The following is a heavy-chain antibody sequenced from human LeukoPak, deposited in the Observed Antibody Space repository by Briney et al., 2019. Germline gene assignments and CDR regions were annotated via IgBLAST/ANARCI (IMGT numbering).Heavy chain of an antibody. CDR1: GFTFSSYA. CDR3: AKDYDILTGYYDDVFDI. V-gene: IGHV3-23*01. Sequence: GGSLRLSCAASGFTFSSYAMSWVRQAPGKGLEWVSAISGSGGSTYYADSVKGRFTISRDNSKNTLYLQMNSLRAEDTAVYYCAKDYDILTGYYDDVFDIWGQGTMVTVSS. D-gene: IGHD3-9*01. CDR2: ISGSGGST. J-gene: IGHJ3*02.